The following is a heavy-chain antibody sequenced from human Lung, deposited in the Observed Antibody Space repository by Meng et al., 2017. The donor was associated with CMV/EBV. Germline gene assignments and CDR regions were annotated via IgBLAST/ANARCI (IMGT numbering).Heavy chain of an antibody. J-gene: IGHJ4*02. CDR2: IYHSGGT. CDR1: GGSISISTW. D-gene: IGHD6-19*01. V-gene: IGHV4-4*02. Sequence: HLQGSGPGLVKPSGTLSLTCAVSGGSISISTWWSWVRQPPGKGLEWIGEIYHSGGTNYNPSLRGRVTISLDKSKNQFSLTLRSVTAADTAVYYCARDPYATGWAGWGQGTLVTVSS. CDR3: ARDPYATGWAG.